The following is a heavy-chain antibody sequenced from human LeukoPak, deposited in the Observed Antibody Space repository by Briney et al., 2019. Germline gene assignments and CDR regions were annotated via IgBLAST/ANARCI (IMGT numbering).Heavy chain of an antibody. V-gene: IGHV3-30*18. D-gene: IGHD2-15*01. CDR2: ISYDGSNK. CDR1: GFTFSSYG. Sequence: GGSLRLSCAASGFTFSSYGMHWVRQAPGKGLEWVAVISYDGSNKYYADSVKGRFTTSRDNSKNTLYLQMNSLRAEDTAVYYCAKEVAASYCYYYGMDVWGQGTTVTFSS. J-gene: IGHJ6*02. CDR3: AKEVAASYCYYYGMDV.